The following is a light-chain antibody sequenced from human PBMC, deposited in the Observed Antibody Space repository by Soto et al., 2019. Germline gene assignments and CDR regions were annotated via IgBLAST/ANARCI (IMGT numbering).Light chain of an antibody. CDR1: RSNLGTYY. CDR2: DNS. CDR3: GAGDSSLGVYV. V-gene: IGLV1-51*01. J-gene: IGLJ2*01. Sequence: QSVLTQPPSVSAAPGQKIIISCSGSRSNLGTYYVSWYHQIPGTAPKVVIYDNSRRPAGIPDRFSGSKTGTSATLVITGRQTGDEGDESCGAGDSSLGVYVFGGGTQLTVL.